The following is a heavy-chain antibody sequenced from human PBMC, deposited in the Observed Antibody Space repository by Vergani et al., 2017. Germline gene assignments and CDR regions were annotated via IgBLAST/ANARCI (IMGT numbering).Heavy chain of an antibody. J-gene: IGHJ4*02. CDR2: IIPIFGTA. CDR1: GGTFSSYA. V-gene: IGHV1-69*01. D-gene: IGHD2-2*01. Sequence: QVQLVQSGAEVKKPGSSVKVSCKASGGTFSSYAISWVRQAPGQGLEWMGGIIPIFGTANYAQKFQGRVTITADESTSTAYMELSSLRSEDTAVYYCARSSGYCSSTSCQRPFDYWGQGTLVTVSS. CDR3: ARSSGYCSSTSCQRPFDY.